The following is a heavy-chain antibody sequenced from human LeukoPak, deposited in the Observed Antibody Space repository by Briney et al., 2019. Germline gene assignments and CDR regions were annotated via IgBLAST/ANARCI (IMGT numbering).Heavy chain of an antibody. CDR2: IKQDGSEK. CDR1: GFTFSSYW. V-gene: IGHV3-7*01. D-gene: IGHD3-22*01. Sequence: GGSLRLSCAASGFTFSSYWMSWVRQAPGKGLEWVANIKQDGSEKYYVDSVKGRFTISRDNAKNSLYLQMNSLRTEDTAVYYCASLCYYYDSSGYYAYYFDYWGQGTLVTVSS. CDR3: ASLCYYYDSSGYYAYYFDY. J-gene: IGHJ4*02.